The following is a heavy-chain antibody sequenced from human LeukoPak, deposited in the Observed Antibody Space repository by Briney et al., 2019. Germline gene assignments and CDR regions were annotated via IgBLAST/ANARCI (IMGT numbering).Heavy chain of an antibody. Sequence: PGVSLRLSCAASGFTFSSYSMNWVRQAPGKGLEWVSSISSSSSYIYYADSVKGRFTISRDNAKNSLYLQMNSLRAEDTAVYYCARDDHLGSRIADYWGQGTLVTVSS. CDR3: ARDDHLGSRIADY. D-gene: IGHD2-21*01. CDR1: GFTFSSYS. J-gene: IGHJ4*02. CDR2: ISSSSSYI. V-gene: IGHV3-21*01.